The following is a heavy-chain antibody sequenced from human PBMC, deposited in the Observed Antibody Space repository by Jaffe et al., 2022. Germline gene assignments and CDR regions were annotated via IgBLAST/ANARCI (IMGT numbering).Heavy chain of an antibody. D-gene: IGHD2-21*02. CDR1: GFTFGDYA. V-gene: IGHV3-49*04. CDR3: TRVGIVVVTKCGDY. CDR2: IRSKAYGGTT. Sequence: EVQLVESGGGLVQPGRSLRLSCTASGFTFGDYAMSWVRQAPGKGLEWVGFIRSKAYGGTTEYAASVKGRFTISRDDSKSIAYLQMNSLKTEDTAVYYCTRVGIVVVTKCGDYWGQGTLVTVSS. J-gene: IGHJ4*02.